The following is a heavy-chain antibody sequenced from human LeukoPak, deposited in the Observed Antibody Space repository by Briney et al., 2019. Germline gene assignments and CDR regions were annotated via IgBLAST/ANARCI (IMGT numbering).Heavy chain of an antibody. CDR1: GYTFTSYG. D-gene: IGHD3-10*01. CDR2: ISAYNGNT. V-gene: IGHV1-18*01. Sequence: GASVKVSCKASGYTFTSYGISWVRQAPGQGLEWMGWISAYNGNTNCAQKLQGRVTMTTDTSTSTAYMELRSLRSDDTAVYYCARLWGFGELFRAFDIWGQGTMVTVSS. J-gene: IGHJ3*02. CDR3: ARLWGFGELFRAFDI.